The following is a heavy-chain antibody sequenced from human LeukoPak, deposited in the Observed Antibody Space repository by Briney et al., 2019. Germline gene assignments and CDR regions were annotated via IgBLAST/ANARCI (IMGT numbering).Heavy chain of an antibody. V-gene: IGHV3-21*01. D-gene: IGHD3-22*01. Sequence: GGSLRLSCAASGFTFSSYEMNWVRQAPGKGLEWVSSISSSSSYIYYADSVKGRFTISRDNARNSLYLQMNSLRAEDTAVYYCARGNDYYDSSGYYYWGQGTLVTVSS. CDR2: ISSSSSYI. CDR1: GFTFSSYE. CDR3: ARGNDYYDSSGYYY. J-gene: IGHJ4*02.